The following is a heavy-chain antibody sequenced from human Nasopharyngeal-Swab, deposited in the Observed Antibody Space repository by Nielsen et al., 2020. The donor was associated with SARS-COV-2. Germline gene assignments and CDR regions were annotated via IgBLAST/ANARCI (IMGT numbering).Heavy chain of an antibody. V-gene: IGHV3-7*03. CDR1: GFTFSSYW. J-gene: IGHJ4*02. D-gene: IGHD5-18*01. CDR3: AKRGYSYVNKFDL. Sequence: GGSLRLSCAASGFTFSSYWMSWVRQAPGKGLEWVASIKQDGSEKYYVDSVKGRFTISRANAKNSLYLQMNSLRAEDTAVYYCAKRGYSYVNKFDLWGQGTLVTVSS. CDR2: IKQDGSEK.